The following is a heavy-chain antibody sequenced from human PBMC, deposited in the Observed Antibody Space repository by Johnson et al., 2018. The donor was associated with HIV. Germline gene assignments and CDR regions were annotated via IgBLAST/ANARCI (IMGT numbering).Heavy chain of an antibody. J-gene: IGHJ3*02. V-gene: IGHV3-66*01. CDR2: IYSGGST. CDR3: ARDHLRRSHAFDI. Sequence: VQLVESGGGLAKPAWSPRLSCAASGFTVSSNYMSWVRQAPGKGLEWVSVIYSGGSTYYADSVKGRFTISRDNSKNTLYLQMNSLRAEDTAVYYCARDHLRRSHAFDIWGQGTMVTVSS. D-gene: IGHD2-15*01. CDR1: GFTVSSNY.